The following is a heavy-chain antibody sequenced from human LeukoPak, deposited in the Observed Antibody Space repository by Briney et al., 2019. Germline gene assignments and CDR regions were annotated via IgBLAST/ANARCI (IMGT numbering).Heavy chain of an antibody. V-gene: IGHV3-21*01. J-gene: IGHJ4*02. CDR3: ARDGSSWYMDY. CDR2: IGSTSGHK. D-gene: IGHD6-13*01. CDR1: GFTFSRFW. Sequence: GGSLRLSCAASGFTFSRFWMNWVRQAPGKGLECVASIGSTSGHKYYADSVKGQFTISRDNARNSLYLQMDSLRVEDTALYYCARDGSSWYMDYWGQGTLVTVSS.